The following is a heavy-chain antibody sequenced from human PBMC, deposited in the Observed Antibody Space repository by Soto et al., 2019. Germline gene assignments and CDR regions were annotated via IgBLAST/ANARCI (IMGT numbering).Heavy chain of an antibody. CDR1: GGSISRGNYN. CDR3: TGAYYDVSGYSLDP. V-gene: IGHV4-30-4*02. CDR2: ISYSGTT. J-gene: IGHJ5*02. D-gene: IGHD3-22*01. Sequence: SETLSLTCTVSGGSISRGNYNWSCIRQPPGKVLEWIVFISYSGTTHYSASLRSRVSISVDTSKNQFSLDLSSVSAADTAVYYCTGAYYDVSGYSLDPWVQGTSVT.